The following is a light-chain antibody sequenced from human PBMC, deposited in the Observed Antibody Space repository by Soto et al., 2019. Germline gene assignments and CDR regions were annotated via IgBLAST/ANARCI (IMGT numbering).Light chain of an antibody. CDR2: GAS. V-gene: IGKV3-15*01. CDR1: QSVSSK. J-gene: IGKJ3*01. CDR3: QQYDNWPLT. Sequence: EIVMTQSPATLSVSPGERATLSCRASQSVSSKLAWYQQKPGQAPRLLIYGASTRAAGIPARFSGTGSGTEFTLTISSLQSEDFAVYYCQQYDNWPLTFGPGTKVDIK.